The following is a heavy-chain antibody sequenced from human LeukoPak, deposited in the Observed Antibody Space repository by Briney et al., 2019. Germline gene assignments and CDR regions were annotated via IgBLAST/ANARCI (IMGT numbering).Heavy chain of an antibody. D-gene: IGHD3-10*01. J-gene: IGHJ5*02. Sequence: SETLSLTCTVSGGSISTSNYYWGWIRQPPGKGLEWIGRIHTSGSTNYSPSLKSRVTMSVDTSKNQFSLKLSSVTAADTAVYYCASFYGSGSHHGWFDPWGQGTLVTVSS. CDR2: IHTSGST. CDR1: GGSISTSNYY. CDR3: ASFYGSGSHHGWFDP. V-gene: IGHV4-39*07.